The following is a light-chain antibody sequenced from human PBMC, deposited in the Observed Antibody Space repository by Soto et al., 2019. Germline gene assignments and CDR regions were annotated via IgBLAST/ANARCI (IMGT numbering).Light chain of an antibody. CDR1: SGHSNYA. Sequence: QLVLTQSPSASASLGASVKLTCTLSSGHSNYAIAWHQQQPDKGPRYLMKLNSDGSHSKGEGIPDRFSGSSSGTERHLTISSLQSEDEADYYCQTWGTAIHDVVFGGGTKLTVL. J-gene: IGLJ2*01. CDR3: QTWGTAIHDVV. CDR2: LNSDGSH. V-gene: IGLV4-69*01.